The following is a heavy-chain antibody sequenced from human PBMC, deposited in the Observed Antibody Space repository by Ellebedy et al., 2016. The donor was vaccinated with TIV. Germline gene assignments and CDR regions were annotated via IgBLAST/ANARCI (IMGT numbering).Heavy chain of an antibody. CDR2: INPSGGNT. J-gene: IGHJ5*02. V-gene: IGHV1-46*01. CDR3: ARGYCNGGSCYYEYYFDP. CDR1: GYTFTNYY. D-gene: IGHD2-15*01. Sequence: AASVKVSCKASGYTFTNYYIHWMRQAPGQGLEWMGIINPSGGNTTYAQKFQGRVTLTRDTSTSTIYMELSSLRSEDAALYYCARGYCNGGSCYYEYYFDPWGQGTLVTVSS.